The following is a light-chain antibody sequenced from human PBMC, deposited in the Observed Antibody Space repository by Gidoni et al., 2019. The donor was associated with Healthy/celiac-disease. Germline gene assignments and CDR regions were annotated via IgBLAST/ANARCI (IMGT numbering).Light chain of an antibody. Sequence: EIVMTQSLATLSVSPGERATLSCRASQSVSSNLAWYQQKPGQAPRLLIYGASTRATGLPARFSGSGSGTEFTLTISSLQSEDFAVYYCQQYNNWPPWTFXQXTKVEIK. V-gene: IGKV3-15*01. CDR1: QSVSSN. J-gene: IGKJ1*01. CDR3: QQYNNWPPWT. CDR2: GAS.